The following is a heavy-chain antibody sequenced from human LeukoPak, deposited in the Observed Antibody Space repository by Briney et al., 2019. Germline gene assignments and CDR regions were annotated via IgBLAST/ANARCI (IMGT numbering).Heavy chain of an antibody. CDR2: IYYSGST. Sequence: SETLSLTCTVPGGSISSGGYYWSWIRQHPGTGLEWIGYIYYSGSTYYNPSLKSRVTISVDTSKNQFSLKLSSVTAADTAVYYCARDRGSGSYYNGYWYFDLWGRGTLVTVSS. V-gene: IGHV4-31*03. J-gene: IGHJ2*01. D-gene: IGHD3-10*01. CDR3: ARDRGSGSYYNGYWYFDL. CDR1: GGSISSGGYY.